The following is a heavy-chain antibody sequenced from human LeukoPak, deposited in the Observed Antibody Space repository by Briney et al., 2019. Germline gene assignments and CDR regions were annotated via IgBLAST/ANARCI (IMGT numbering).Heavy chain of an antibody. CDR2: INPKSGGT. CDR1: GYSFTGYY. J-gene: IGHJ4*02. V-gene: IGHV1-2*02. D-gene: IGHD6-19*01. CDR3: ARRVFSGWGYYFDY. Sequence: ASVKVSCKASGYSFTGYYLDWVRQAPGQGLEWMGWINPKSGGTNYAQKFQGRVTMTRDTSISTAYMELSSLRSDDTAIYYCARRVFSGWGYYFDYWGQGSLVAVSS.